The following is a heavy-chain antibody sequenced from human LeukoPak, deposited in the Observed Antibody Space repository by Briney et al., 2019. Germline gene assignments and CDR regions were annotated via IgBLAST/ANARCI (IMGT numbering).Heavy chain of an antibody. CDR1: GFTFSRYA. J-gene: IGHJ4*02. CDR3: AKERDGYNPSNSDH. Sequence: PGGSLRLSCAASGFTFSRYAMSWVRQAPGEGLEWVSSISSSGGTTYYLDSVKGRFTISRHNSENTLYLEMNGLRGEDQALYYWAKERDGYNPSNSDHGGQGTLVSVSS. CDR2: ISSSGGTT. V-gene: IGHV3-23*01. D-gene: IGHD5-24*01.